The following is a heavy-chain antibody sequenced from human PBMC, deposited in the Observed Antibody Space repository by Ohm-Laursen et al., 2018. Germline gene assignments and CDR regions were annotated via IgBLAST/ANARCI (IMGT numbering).Heavy chain of an antibody. Sequence: TLSLTCTVSGGSISSGGYYWSWIRQHPGKGLEWIGYIYYSGSTYYNPSLKSRVTISVDTSKNQFSLKLSSVTAADTAVYYCAGTDASSSWYYYGMDVWGQGTTVTVSS. CDR3: AGTDASSSWYYYGMDV. D-gene: IGHD6-13*01. CDR1: GGSISSGGYY. CDR2: IYYSGST. J-gene: IGHJ6*02. V-gene: IGHV4-31*03.